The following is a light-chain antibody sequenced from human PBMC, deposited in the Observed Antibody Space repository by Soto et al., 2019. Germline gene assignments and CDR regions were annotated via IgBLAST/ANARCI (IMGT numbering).Light chain of an antibody. J-gene: IGLJ1*01. CDR2: QDS. CDR3: QSADSIGTYPYV. V-gene: IGLV3-25*03. Sequence: SSELTQPPSVSVAPGQKARITCSGDALPKQYAYWYQQKPGQAPVLVIYQDSERPSGIPERFSGSSSGTTVTLTISGVQAEDAADYYCQSADSIGTYPYVFRTGTKLTVL. CDR1: ALPKQY.